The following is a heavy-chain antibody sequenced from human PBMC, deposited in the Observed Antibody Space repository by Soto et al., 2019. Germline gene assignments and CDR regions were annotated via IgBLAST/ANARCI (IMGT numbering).Heavy chain of an antibody. CDR1: GDSIRSDKW. Sequence: QVQLQESGPGLVKPSGTLSLICTVSGDSIRSDKWWSWVRQPPGKGLEWIGEIYHSGTTKYNPSLKSRVTISVDKSKNQFSLNVLSVTDADTAVYYCARGETQQQRDYWGQGTLVTVSS. V-gene: IGHV4-4*02. CDR2: IYHSGTT. D-gene: IGHD6-13*01. J-gene: IGHJ4*02. CDR3: ARGETQQQRDY.